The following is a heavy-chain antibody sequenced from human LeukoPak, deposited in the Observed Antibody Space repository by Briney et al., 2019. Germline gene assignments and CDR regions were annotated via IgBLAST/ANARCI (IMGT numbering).Heavy chain of an antibody. J-gene: IGHJ4*02. CDR3: AGPDIAAAGS. CDR2: IYYSGST. V-gene: IGHV4-39*07. CDR1: GGSISSSSYY. Sequence: PSETLSLTCTVSGGSISSSSYYWGWIRQPPGKGLEWIGSIYYSGSTYYNPSLKSRVTISVDTSKNQFSLKLSSVTAADTAVYYCAGPDIAAAGSWSQGTLVTVSS. D-gene: IGHD6-13*01.